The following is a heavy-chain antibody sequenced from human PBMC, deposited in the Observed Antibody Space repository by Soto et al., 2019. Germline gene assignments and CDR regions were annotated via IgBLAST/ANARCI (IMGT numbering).Heavy chain of an antibody. J-gene: IGHJ4*02. V-gene: IGHV3-74*01. CDR1: GFTFSTYW. CDR3: TRGHRNTSVGTGAD. Sequence: GGSLRLSCAASGFTFSTYWMHWVRQAPGKGLVWVSRINYDGSSTDYADSVKGRFTISRDNAKNTLYLQMNTLTAEDTAVYYCTRGHRNTSVGTGADWGQGTRVTVSA. CDR2: INYDGSST. D-gene: IGHD3-10*01.